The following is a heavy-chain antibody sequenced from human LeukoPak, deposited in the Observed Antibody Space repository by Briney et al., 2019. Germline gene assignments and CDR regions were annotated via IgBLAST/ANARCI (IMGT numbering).Heavy chain of an antibody. CDR2: ISYDGSNK. V-gene: IGHV3-30*03. CDR1: GFTFSSYG. CDR3: ARDRGLDY. J-gene: IGHJ4*02. Sequence: PGGSLRLSCAASGFTFSSYGMHWVRQAPGKGLEWVAVISYDGSNKYYADSVRGRFTISRDNSKNTLYLQMNSLRAEDTALYFCARDRGLDYWGQGTLVTVSS.